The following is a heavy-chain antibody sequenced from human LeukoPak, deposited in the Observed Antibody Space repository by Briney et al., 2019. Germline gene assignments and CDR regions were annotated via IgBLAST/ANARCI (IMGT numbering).Heavy chain of an antibody. J-gene: IGHJ4*02. CDR1: GFTFSSYW. V-gene: IGHV3-23*01. CDR3: ANCPGYSSGWFREDNFDY. Sequence: PGGSLRLSCAASGFTFSSYWMHWVRQAPGRGLEWVSAISGSGGSTYYADSVKGRFTISRDNSKNTLYLQMNSLRAEDTAVYYCANCPGYSSGWFREDNFDYWGQGTLVTVSS. D-gene: IGHD6-19*01. CDR2: ISGSGGST.